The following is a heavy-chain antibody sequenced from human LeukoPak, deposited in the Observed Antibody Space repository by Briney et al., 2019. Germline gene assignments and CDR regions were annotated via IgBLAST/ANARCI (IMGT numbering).Heavy chain of an antibody. J-gene: IGHJ6*03. V-gene: IGHV4-34*01. CDR2: INHSGST. Sequence: SETLSLTCAVYGGSFSGYYWSWIRQPPGKGLEWIGEINHSGSTNHNPSLKSRVTISVDTSKNQFSLKLSSVTAADTAVYYCARAFYPGYYSYMAVWGKGTTVTVSS. CDR3: ARAFYPGYYSYMAV. CDR1: GGSFSGYY. D-gene: IGHD3-3*02.